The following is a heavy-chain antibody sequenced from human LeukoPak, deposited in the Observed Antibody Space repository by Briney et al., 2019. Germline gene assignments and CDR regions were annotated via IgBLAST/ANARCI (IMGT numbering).Heavy chain of an antibody. CDR2: ISGYNGDT. D-gene: IGHD2-15*01. V-gene: IGHV1-18*01. Sequence: ASVRVSCKTFGYSFSSCGINWVRQAPGQGLEWMGWISGYNGDTRYAPKLQGRVTMTTDTSTNTAYMDLRRLRSDDTAVYYCARPRRVAATSFARNFAFDPWGQGTLVTVSS. CDR3: ARPRRVAATSFARNFAFDP. J-gene: IGHJ5*02. CDR1: GYSFSSCG.